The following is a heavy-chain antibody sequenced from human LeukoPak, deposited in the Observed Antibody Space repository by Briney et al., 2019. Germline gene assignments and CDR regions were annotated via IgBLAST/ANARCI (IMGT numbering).Heavy chain of an antibody. J-gene: IGHJ4*02. V-gene: IGHV3-21*01. Sequence: PGGSLRLSCAASGFTFSSYSMNWVCQAPGKGLEWVSSISSSSSYIYYADSVKGRFTISRDNAKNSLYLQMNSLRAEDTAVYYCAREHTAMDDYWGQGTLVTVSS. D-gene: IGHD5-18*01. CDR2: ISSSSSYI. CDR3: AREHTAMDDY. CDR1: GFTFSSYS.